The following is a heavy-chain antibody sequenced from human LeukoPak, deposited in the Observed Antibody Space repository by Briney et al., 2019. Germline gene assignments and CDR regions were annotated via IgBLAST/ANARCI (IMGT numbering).Heavy chain of an antibody. Sequence: GGSLRLSCAASGFTFSSYAMHWVRQAPGRGLEWVAYIRYDGSHKYYIDSVKGRFTISRDNSKNTLYLQMNSLRAEDTAVYYCAKGPWLAYPYYFDYWGQGTLVTVSS. J-gene: IGHJ4*02. D-gene: IGHD6-19*01. V-gene: IGHV3-30*02. CDR1: GFTFSSYA. CDR3: AKGPWLAYPYYFDY. CDR2: IRYDGSHK.